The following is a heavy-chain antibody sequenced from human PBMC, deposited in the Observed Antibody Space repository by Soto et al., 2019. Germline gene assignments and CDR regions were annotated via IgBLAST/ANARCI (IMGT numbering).Heavy chain of an antibody. CDR1: GASISSGSYY. J-gene: IGHJ4*02. V-gene: IGHV4-31*03. CDR2: ISNSVST. D-gene: IGHD4-4*01. CDR3: ARAVYSNHVY. Sequence: QVQLQESGPGLVKPSQTLSLTCTVSGASISSGSYYWSWIRQLPGKGLEWIGYISNSVSTYYNPSLKSRVTISVDTSKNQFSLRVSSVTAADTAVYYCARAVYSNHVYWGQGTLVTVSS.